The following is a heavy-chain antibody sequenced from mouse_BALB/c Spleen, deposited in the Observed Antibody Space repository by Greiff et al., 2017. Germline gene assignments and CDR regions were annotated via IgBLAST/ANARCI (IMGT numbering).Heavy chain of an antibody. V-gene: IGHV5-17*02. D-gene: IGHD1-1*01. CDR1: GFTFSSFG. CDR2: ISSGSSTI. CDR3: ARGYGFDY. Sequence: EVKLVESGGGLVQPGGSRKLSCAASGFTFSSFGMHWVRQAPEKGLEWVAYISSGSSTIYYADTVKGRFTISRDNPKNTLFLQMTSLRSEDTAMYYCARGYGFDYWGQGTTLTVSS. J-gene: IGHJ2*01.